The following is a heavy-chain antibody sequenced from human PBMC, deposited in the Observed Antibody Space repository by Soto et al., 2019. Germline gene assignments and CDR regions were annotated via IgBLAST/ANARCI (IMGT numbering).Heavy chain of an antibody. D-gene: IGHD2-15*01. CDR3: ARDAADSEYNWFDP. V-gene: IGHV3-33*01. CDR2: IWYDGSNK. J-gene: IGHJ5*02. Sequence: GGSLRLSCAASGFTFSSYGMHWVRQAPGKGLEWVAVIWYDGSNKYYADSVKGRFTISRDNSKNTLYLQMNSLRAEDTAVYYCARDAADSEYNWFDPWGQGTLVTVSS. CDR1: GFTFSSYG.